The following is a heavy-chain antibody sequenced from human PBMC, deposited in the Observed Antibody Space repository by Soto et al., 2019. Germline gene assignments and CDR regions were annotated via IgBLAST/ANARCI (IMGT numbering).Heavy chain of an antibody. CDR2: ISSGSATI. V-gene: IGHV3-48*02. CDR1: GFTFSSYS. CDR3: ARDSASYSSSSGSYWYFDL. J-gene: IGHJ2*01. Sequence: EVQLVESGGGLVQPGGSLRLSCVASGFTFSSYSMNWVRQAPGKGLEWLSYISSGSATIYYADSVKGRFTISRDNVKNALYLQMNSLRDDDTAVYYCARDSASYSSSSGSYWYFDLWGHGNLVTVSS. D-gene: IGHD6-6*01.